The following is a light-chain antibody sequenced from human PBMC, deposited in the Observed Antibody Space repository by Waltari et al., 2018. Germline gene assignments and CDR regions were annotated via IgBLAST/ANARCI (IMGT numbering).Light chain of an antibody. CDR3: QHYNEWPQM. J-gene: IGKJ1*01. CDR1: ESVSSN. Sequence: EIVMTQSPVTLSVSPGERATLSCRASESVSSNLAWYQQKPGQAPRLLIYGTSTRAPGISARFSGSGSGTEFTLTISSLQSEDFAVYYCQHYNEWPQMFGLGTRVEIK. V-gene: IGKV3D-15*01. CDR2: GTS.